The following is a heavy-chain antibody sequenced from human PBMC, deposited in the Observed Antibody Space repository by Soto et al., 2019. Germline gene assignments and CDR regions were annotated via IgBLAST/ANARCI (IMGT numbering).Heavy chain of an antibody. V-gene: IGHV3-15*01. CDR2: IKSKTDGGTT. Sequence: VGSLRLSCASSVFTFSNAWMSCVRHSPGKGLEWVGRIKSKTDGGTTDYAAPVKGRFTISRDDSKNTLNLQMNSLKTEDTAVYYCAKDLTKYSSSEDIWGQGTMVTVSS. CDR1: VFTFSNAW. D-gene: IGHD6-6*01. J-gene: IGHJ3*02. CDR3: AKDLTKYSSSEDI.